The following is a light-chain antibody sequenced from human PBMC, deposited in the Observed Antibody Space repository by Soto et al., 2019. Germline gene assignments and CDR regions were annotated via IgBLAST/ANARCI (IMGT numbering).Light chain of an antibody. V-gene: IGLV4-69*01. CDR2: LNSDGSH. J-gene: IGLJ2*01. CDR1: SGHSSYA. Sequence: QSVLTQSPSASASLGASVKLTCTLSSGHSSYAIAWHQQQPEKGPRYLMKLNSDGSHSKGDGIPDRFSGSSSGAERYLTISSLQSEAEADYYCQTWGTGIRVFGGGTKVTVL. CDR3: QTWGTGIRV.